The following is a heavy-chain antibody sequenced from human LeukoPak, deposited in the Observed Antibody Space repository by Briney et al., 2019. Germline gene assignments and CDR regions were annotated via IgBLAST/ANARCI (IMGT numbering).Heavy chain of an antibody. Sequence: GGSLRLSCAASGFTFSSYGMHWVRQAPGRGLEWVAFIRYDGSNKYYADSVKGRFTISRDNSKNTLYLQMNSLKTEDTAVYYCAKDVQARSWYFDLWGRGTLVTVSS. CDR2: IRYDGSNK. D-gene: IGHD1-1*01. V-gene: IGHV3-30*02. J-gene: IGHJ2*01. CDR1: GFTFSSYG. CDR3: AKDVQARSWYFDL.